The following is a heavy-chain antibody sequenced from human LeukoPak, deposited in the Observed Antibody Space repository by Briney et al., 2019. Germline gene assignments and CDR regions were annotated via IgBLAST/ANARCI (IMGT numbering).Heavy chain of an antibody. CDR3: ARATGKDILTGRKLDY. Sequence: ASVKVSCKASGYTFTNYAMNWVRQAPGQGLEWMGWMNPNSGNTGYAQKFQGRVTMTRNTSISTAYMELSSLRSEDTAVYYCARATGKDILTGRKLDYWGQETLVSVSS. D-gene: IGHD3-9*01. J-gene: IGHJ4*02. CDR1: GYTFTNYA. CDR2: MNPNSGNT. V-gene: IGHV1-8*02.